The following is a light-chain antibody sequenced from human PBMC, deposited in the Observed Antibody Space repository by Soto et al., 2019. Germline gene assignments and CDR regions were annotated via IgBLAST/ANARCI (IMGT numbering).Light chain of an antibody. V-gene: IGLV2-14*01. CDR2: EVS. CDR3: SSFTTGNTWV. CDR1: SSDGGGFNY. Sequence: QSALPKPASVSGSPGQSITISCTGTSSDGGGFNYVSWYQQYPGEAPKLLIYEVSTRPSGVSSRFSGSKYGNTASLTISGLKADDEGDYYCSSFTTGNTWVFGGGTQLTVL. J-gene: IGLJ3*02.